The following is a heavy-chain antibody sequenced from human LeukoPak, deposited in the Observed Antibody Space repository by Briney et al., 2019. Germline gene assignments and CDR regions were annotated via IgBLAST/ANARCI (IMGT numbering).Heavy chain of an antibody. CDR2: TYYMSKWYN. V-gene: IGHV6-1*01. CDR3: AREIIAVADHFDY. Sequence: SQTLSLTCAISVDSVSSNSAAWNCIRQSPSRCLEWLGRTYYMSKWYNDYAGAVKSRININPDKSKNQFSLQLKSVTPEDTAVYYCAREIIAVADHFDYWGQGTLVTVSS. J-gene: IGHJ4*02. CDR1: VDSVSSNSAA. D-gene: IGHD6-19*01.